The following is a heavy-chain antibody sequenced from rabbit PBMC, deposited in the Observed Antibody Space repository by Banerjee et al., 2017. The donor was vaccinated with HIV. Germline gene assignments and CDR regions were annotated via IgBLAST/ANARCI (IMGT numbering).Heavy chain of an antibody. CDR3: ARDWADSNGYSYAYDLNL. D-gene: IGHD6-1*01. CDR2: K. Sequence: KDYANWVNGRFTISSDNAQNTVYLQLNSLTAADTATYFCARDWADSNGYSYAYDLNLWGPGTLVTVS. J-gene: IGHJ4*01. V-gene: IGHV1S7*01.